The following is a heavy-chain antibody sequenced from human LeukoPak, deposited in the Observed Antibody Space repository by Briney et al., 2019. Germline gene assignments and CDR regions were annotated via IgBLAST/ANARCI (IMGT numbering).Heavy chain of an antibody. CDR3: ARDPPHYSSSWYYFDY. CDR2: IWYDGSNK. V-gene: IGHV3-33*01. Sequence: SCKASGYTFTGYFMHWVRQAPGKGLEWVAVIWYDGSNKYYADSVKGRFTISRDYSKNTLYLQMNSLRAEDTALYYCARDPPHYSSSWYYFDYWGQGTLVTVSS. CDR1: GYTFTGYF. J-gene: IGHJ4*02. D-gene: IGHD6-13*01.